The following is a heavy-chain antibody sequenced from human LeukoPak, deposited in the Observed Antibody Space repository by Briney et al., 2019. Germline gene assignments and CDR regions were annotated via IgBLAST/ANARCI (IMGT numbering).Heavy chain of an antibody. V-gene: IGHV3-30*02. CDR2: IRFDGVHK. D-gene: IGHD3-3*01. Sequence: PGGSLRLSCSASAFTFSAYGMHWVRQTPGKGLEWVAFIRFDGVHKYYADSVKGRFTISRDNSKNTLYLEMNSLIPEDTALYYCAKPQEADLWVPDYWGQGTLVTVSS. CDR3: AKPQEADLWVPDY. CDR1: AFTFSAYG. J-gene: IGHJ4*02.